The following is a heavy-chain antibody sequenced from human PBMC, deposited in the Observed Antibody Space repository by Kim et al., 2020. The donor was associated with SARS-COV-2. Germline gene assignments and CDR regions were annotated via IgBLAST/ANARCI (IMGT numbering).Heavy chain of an antibody. J-gene: IGHJ4*02. D-gene: IGHD5-12*01. V-gene: IGHV3-66*01. CDR2: ST. Sequence: STYYADSVKGSFTISRDNSKNTLYLQMTSLRAEDTAVYYCAGNSGYTESPLYWGQGTLVTVSS. CDR3: AGNSGYTESPLY.